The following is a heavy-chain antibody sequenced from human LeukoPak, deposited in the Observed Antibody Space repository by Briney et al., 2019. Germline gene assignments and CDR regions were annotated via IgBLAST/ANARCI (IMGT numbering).Heavy chain of an antibody. CDR1: GGTFSSYA. CDR3: ARVGDLRFSSKDAFDI. J-gene: IGHJ3*02. CDR2: IIPIFGTA. D-gene: IGHD3-3*01. V-gene: IGHV1-69*13. Sequence: SVKVSCKASGGTFSSYAISWVRQAPGQGLEWMGGIIPIFGTANYAQKFQGRVTITADESTSTAYMELSSLRSEDTAVYYCARVGDLRFSSKDAFDIWGQGTMVTVSS.